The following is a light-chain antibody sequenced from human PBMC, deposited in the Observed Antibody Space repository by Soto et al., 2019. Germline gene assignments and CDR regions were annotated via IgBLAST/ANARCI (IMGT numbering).Light chain of an antibody. J-gene: IGLJ2*01. Sequence: QSVLTQPPSASGTPGQRVTISCSGGSSNIGINTVNWYQQLPGTAPKVLIYTDNERPSGVPDRFSGSKSGTSASLAINGLQSGDEADYYCNSYTDNNILVFGGGTKLTVL. CDR3: NSYTDNNILV. CDR2: TDN. CDR1: SSNIGINT. V-gene: IGLV1-44*01.